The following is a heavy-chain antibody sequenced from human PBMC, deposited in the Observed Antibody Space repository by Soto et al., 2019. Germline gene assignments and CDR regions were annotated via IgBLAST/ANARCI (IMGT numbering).Heavy chain of an antibody. V-gene: IGHV4-31*03. CDR2: IYYSGST. Sequence: PSETLSLTCTVSGASISSGGYYWSWIRQHPGKGLEWIGYIYYSGSTYYNPSLKSRVTITVDTSKNQFSLKLSSVTAADTAVYYCARDNGSSGFFDYWGQGTLVTVSS. CDR1: GASISSGGYY. CDR3: ARDNGSSGFFDY. J-gene: IGHJ4*02. D-gene: IGHD6-19*01.